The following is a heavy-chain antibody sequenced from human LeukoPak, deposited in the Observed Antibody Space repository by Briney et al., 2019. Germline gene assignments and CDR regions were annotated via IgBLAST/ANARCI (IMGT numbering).Heavy chain of an antibody. Sequence: ASVKVSCKASGYTFTGYYMHWVRQAPGQGLEWMVWINPNSGGTNYAQKFQGRVTMTRDTSISTTYTELSRLRSDDTAVYYCIVATIWVFDYWGQGTLVTVSS. J-gene: IGHJ4*02. CDR2: INPNSGGT. V-gene: IGHV1-2*02. D-gene: IGHD5-12*01. CDR3: IVATIWVFDY. CDR1: GYTFTGYY.